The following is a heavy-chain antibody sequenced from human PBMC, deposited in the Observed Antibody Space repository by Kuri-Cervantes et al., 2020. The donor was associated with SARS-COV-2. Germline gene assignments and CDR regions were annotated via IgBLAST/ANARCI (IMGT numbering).Heavy chain of an antibody. CDR1: GYTFTSYD. D-gene: IGHD6-13*01. V-gene: IGHV1-8*02. J-gene: IGHJ6*03. CDR3: ARGGWGSSWPLPSYYYMDV. CDR2: MNPNSGNT. Sequence: ASVKVSCKASGYTFTSYDTNWVRQATGQGLEWMGWMNPNSGNTGYAQKFQGRVTMTRNTSISTAYMELSSLRSEDTAVYYCARGGWGSSWPLPSYYYMDVWGKGTTVTVSS.